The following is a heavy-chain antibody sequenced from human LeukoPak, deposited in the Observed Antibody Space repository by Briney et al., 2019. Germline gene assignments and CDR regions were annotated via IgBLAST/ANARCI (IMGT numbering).Heavy chain of an antibody. CDR1: GFTFSSYA. CDR2: ISGSGGST. Sequence: GGSLRLSCAASGFTFSSYAMSWVRQAPGKGLEWVSAISGSGGSTYYADSVKGRFTISRDNSKNTLYLQMNSLRAEDTAVYYCAKDQGDYGGNYYFDYWGQGTLVTVSS. V-gene: IGHV3-23*01. CDR3: AKDQGDYGGNYYFDY. J-gene: IGHJ4*02. D-gene: IGHD4-23*01.